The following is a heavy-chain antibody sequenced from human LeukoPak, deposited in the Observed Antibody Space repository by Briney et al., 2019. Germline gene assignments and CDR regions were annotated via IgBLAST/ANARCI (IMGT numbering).Heavy chain of an antibody. J-gene: IGHJ5*02. V-gene: IGHV4-34*01. D-gene: IGHD2-2*01. CDR3: ARGGAYCSSTSCYPYNWFDP. CDR1: GGSISGYY. CDR2: INHSGST. Sequence: SETLSLTCTVSGGSISGYYWSWIRQPPGKGLEWIGEINHSGSTNYNPSLKSRVTISVDTSKNQFSLKLSSVTAADTAVYYCARGGAYCSSTSCYPYNWFDPWGQGTLVTVSS.